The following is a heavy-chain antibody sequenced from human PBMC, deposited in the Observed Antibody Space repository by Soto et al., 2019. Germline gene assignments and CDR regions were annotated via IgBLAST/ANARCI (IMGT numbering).Heavy chain of an antibody. J-gene: IGHJ4*02. D-gene: IGHD1-1*01. V-gene: IGHV3-74*01. CDR2: INSDDTSS. CDR1: GLSVSNYR. CDR3: AGGQDNLAVKFAY. Sequence: GGSLRLSCAASGLSVSNYRMHWVRQAPGKGLVWVSRINSDDTSSSYAASVKGRFTISRDNAKNTLYLQMNSLRAEDTAVYYCAGGQDNLAVKFAYWGQGTPVTVSS.